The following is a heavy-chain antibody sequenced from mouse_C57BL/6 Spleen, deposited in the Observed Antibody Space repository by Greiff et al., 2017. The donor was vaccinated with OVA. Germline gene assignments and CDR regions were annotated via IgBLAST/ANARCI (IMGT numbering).Heavy chain of an antibody. CDR3: ARPNYYGSSPFAY. Sequence: QVQLQQSGAELVRPGASVKLSCKASGYTFTDYYINWVKQRPGQGLEWIARIYPGSGNTYYNEKFKGKATLTAEKSSSTAYMQLSSLTSEDSAVYFCARPNYYGSSPFAYWGQGTLVTVSA. CDR1: GYTFTDYY. V-gene: IGHV1-76*01. D-gene: IGHD1-1*01. J-gene: IGHJ3*01. CDR2: IYPGSGNT.